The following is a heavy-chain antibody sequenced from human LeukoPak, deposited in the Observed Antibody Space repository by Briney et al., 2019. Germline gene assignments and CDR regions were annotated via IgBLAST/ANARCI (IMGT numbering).Heavy chain of an antibody. CDR2: IYSDGTT. V-gene: IGHV3-53*01. CDR1: GHTVSSNY. CDR3: ARAGYYSGSGDSGEIDF. J-gene: IGHJ4*02. Sequence: GGPLRLSCPVSGHTVSSNYMSWVRQAPGKGLEWVSLIYSDGTTYYADSVKGRFSISRDNSKNTVYLQMNSLRAEDTAMYYCARAGYYSGSGDSGEIDFWGQGTLVTVSS. D-gene: IGHD3-10*01.